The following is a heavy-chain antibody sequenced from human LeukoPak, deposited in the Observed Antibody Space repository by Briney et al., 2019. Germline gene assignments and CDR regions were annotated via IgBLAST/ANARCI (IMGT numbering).Heavy chain of an antibody. V-gene: IGHV4-39*01. J-gene: IGHJ4*02. CDR1: GGSISSSSYS. CDR3: ARRVEPRSYFDY. Sequence: SETLSLTCTVSGGSISSSSYSWGWIRQPPGKGLEWIGSIYYSGSTYYNPSLKSRVTISVDTSKNQFSLKLSSVAAADTAVYYCARRVEPRSYFDYWGQGTLVTVSS. CDR2: IYYSGST. D-gene: IGHD1-14*01.